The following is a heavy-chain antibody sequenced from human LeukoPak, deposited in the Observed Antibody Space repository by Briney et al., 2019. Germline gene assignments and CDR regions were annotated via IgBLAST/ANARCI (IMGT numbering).Heavy chain of an antibody. D-gene: IGHD3-9*01. Sequence: GESLKISCKGSGYSFTSYWIGWVRQMPGKGLEWMGIIYPGDSDTRYSPSFQGQVTISADKSISTAYLQWSSLKALDTAMYYCARHPTYYYDILTGYMPPDCWGQGTLVTVSS. CDR2: IYPGDSDT. J-gene: IGHJ4*02. CDR3: ARHPTYYYDILTGYMPPDC. V-gene: IGHV5-51*01. CDR1: GYSFTSYW.